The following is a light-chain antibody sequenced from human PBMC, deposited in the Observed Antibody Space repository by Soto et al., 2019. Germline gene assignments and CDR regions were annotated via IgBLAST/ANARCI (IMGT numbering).Light chain of an antibody. CDR1: QDINNY. V-gene: IGKV1-33*01. Sequence: DIQMTQSPSSLSASVGDRVTITCQASQDINNYLNWYQHKLGKAPKLLIYDASNLETGVPSRFSGSGSGTDYTFTISSLQPEDIATYYCQQYDNLPYTFGQGTKLEIK. J-gene: IGKJ2*01. CDR3: QQYDNLPYT. CDR2: DAS.